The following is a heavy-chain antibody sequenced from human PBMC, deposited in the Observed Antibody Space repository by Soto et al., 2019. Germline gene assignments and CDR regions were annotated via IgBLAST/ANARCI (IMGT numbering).Heavy chain of an antibody. J-gene: IGHJ6*02. Sequence: QVQLQQWGAGLLKPSETLSLTCAVYGGSFSGYYWSWIRQPPGKGLEWIGEINHSGSTNYNPSLKSRVTISVDKSKNQFSLKLSSVTAADTAVYYCARGLDYYDSSGYYGYYYYGMDVWGQGTTVTVSS. CDR1: GGSFSGYY. CDR3: ARGLDYYDSSGYYGYYYYGMDV. V-gene: IGHV4-34*01. D-gene: IGHD3-22*01. CDR2: INHSGST.